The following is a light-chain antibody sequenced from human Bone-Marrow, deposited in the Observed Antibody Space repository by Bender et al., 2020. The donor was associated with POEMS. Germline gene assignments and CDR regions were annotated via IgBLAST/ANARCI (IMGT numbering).Light chain of an antibody. CDR3: QTYDSRNLVV. J-gene: IGLJ2*01. V-gene: IGLV2-18*01. Sequence: QSALTQPPSVSGSPGQSVTLSCTGTSSDVGTYDRVSWYQQPPGTAPKLIIYEVSNRPSGVPDRFSGSKSGNTASLTISGLQTEDEADYYCQTYDSRNLVVFGGGTKLTVL. CDR1: SSDVGTYDR. CDR2: EVS.